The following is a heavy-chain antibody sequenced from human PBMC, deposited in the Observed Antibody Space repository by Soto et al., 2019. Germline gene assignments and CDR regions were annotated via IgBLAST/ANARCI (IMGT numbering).Heavy chain of an antibody. CDR3: AKGCDVKYFDH. Sequence: VQLQESGPGLVKPSETLSLSCDVSGASLLSSYWSWVRQPAGKGLEWIGHIFSSGRTSYRPSLKSRVTMSTDTPNNKVSLNLKSVTAADTAVYYGAKGCDVKYFDHWGQGARVTVSS. CDR2: IFSSGRT. J-gene: IGHJ4*02. V-gene: IGHV4-4*07. CDR1: GASLLSSY.